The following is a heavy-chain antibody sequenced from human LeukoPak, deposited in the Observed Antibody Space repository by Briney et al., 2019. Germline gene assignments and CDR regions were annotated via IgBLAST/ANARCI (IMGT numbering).Heavy chain of an antibody. CDR2: INSDGSST. CDR3: ATEPRGIYYDC. V-gene: IGHV3-74*01. CDR1: GLTFSSHW. Sequence: SGGSLRLSCAASGLTFSSHWMYWVRQAPGKGLVWVSRINSDGSSTSYADSVKGRFTISRDNAKNTLYLQMNSLRAEDTAVYYCATEPRGIYYDCWGQGTLVTVSS. J-gene: IGHJ4*02. D-gene: IGHD1-14*01.